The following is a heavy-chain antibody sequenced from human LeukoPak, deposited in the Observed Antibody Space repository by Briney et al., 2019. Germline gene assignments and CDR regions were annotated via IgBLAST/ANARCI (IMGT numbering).Heavy chain of an antibody. CDR1: GFTFSNAW. V-gene: IGHV3-15*01. D-gene: IGHD3-10*01. J-gene: IGHJ4*02. CDR3: TTAYGSGSYYTDY. Sequence: PGGSLRLSCAASGFTFSNAWMSWARQAPGKGLEWVGRIKSKTDGGTTDYAAPVKGRFTISRDDSKNTLYLQMNSLKTEDTAVYYCTTAYGSGSYYTDYWGQGTLVTVSS. CDR2: IKSKTDGGTT.